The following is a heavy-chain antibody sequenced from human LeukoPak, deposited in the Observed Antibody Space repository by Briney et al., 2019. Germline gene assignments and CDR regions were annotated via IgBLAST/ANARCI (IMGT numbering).Heavy chain of an antibody. V-gene: IGHV3-30*04. CDR2: ISYDGSNK. J-gene: IGHJ5*02. Sequence: GGSLRLSCAASGFTFSSYAMHWVRQAPGKGLEWVAVISYDGSNKYYADSVKGRFTISRDNPKNTLYLQMNSLRAEDTAVYYCAREDSNGPNWFDPWGQGTLVTVSS. CDR3: AREDSNGPNWFDP. D-gene: IGHD3-22*01. CDR1: GFTFSSYA.